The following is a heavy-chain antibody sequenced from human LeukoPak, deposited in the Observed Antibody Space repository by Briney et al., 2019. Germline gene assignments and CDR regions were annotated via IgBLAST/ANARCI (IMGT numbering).Heavy chain of an antibody. V-gene: IGHV1-18*01. CDR2: ISPYNGNT. J-gene: IGHJ4*02. CDR3: ARGETRNDY. Sequence: ASVKVSCRASGYIFTRYGINWVRQAPGQGLEWVGWISPYNGNTNFAQKLQGRVTMTTDTSTSTAYLELRSLRSDDTAVYYCARGETRNDYWGQGTLVTVSS. D-gene: IGHD3-16*01. CDR1: GYIFTRYG.